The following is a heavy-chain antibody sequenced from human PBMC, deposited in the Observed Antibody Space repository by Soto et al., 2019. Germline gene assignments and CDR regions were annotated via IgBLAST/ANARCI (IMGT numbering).Heavy chain of an antibody. J-gene: IGHJ4*02. D-gene: IGHD3-16*02. Sequence: EVQLVESGGGLVQPGGSLRLSCAASGFTFTTYWMHWVRQAPGKGLVWVSRIDSDGSSTNYADSVKGRFTISRDNAKNTLYLQMNSLRAEDTAVYYCTRWWSDQPSDYWGQGTLVTVSS. CDR1: GFTFTTYW. V-gene: IGHV3-74*01. CDR3: TRWWSDQPSDY. CDR2: IDSDGSST.